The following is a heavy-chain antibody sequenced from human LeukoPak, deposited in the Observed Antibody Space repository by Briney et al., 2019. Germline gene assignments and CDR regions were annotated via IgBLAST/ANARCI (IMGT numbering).Heavy chain of an antibody. D-gene: IGHD3-9*01. CDR1: GGSISSSSYY. J-gene: IGHJ4*02. CDR3: ARARYYDILTGYYDNYYFDY. CDR2: IYTSGST. Sequence: PSETLSLTCTVSGGSISSSSYYWSWIRQPAGKGLEWIGRIYTSGSTNYNPSLKSRVTMSVDTSKNQFSLKLSSVTAADTAVYYCARARYYDILTGYYDNYYFDYWGQGTLVTVSS. V-gene: IGHV4-61*02.